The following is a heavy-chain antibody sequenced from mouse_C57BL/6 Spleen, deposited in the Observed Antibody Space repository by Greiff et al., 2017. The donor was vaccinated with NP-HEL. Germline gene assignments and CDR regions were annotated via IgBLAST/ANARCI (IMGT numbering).Heavy chain of an antibody. CDR2: IYPGSGNT. CDR3: ATTEGY. D-gene: IGHD1-1*01. Sequence: QVTLKVSGPELVKPGASVKISCKASGYSFTSYYIHWVKQRPGQGLEWIGWIYPGSGNTKYNEKFKGKATLTADTSSSTAYMQLSSLTSEDAAVYYCATTEGYWGQGTTLTVSS. V-gene: IGHV1-66*01. J-gene: IGHJ2*01. CDR1: GYSFTSYY.